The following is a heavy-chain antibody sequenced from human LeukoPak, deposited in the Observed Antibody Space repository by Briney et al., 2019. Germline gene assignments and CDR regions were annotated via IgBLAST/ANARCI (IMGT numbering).Heavy chain of an antibody. CDR3: AKGDKMLTWRRTYNRFDP. V-gene: IGHV3-74*01. J-gene: IGHJ5*02. CDR2: IKTDGSIT. Sequence: GGSLRLSCAASGFSFSVFWMHWVRQVPGKGPVWVSRIKTDGSITDYADSVKGRFTISRDNSKNTLYLQMNSLRAEDTAVYFCAKGDKMLTWRRTYNRFDPWGQGTLVTVSS. CDR1: GFSFSVFW. D-gene: IGHD3-16*01.